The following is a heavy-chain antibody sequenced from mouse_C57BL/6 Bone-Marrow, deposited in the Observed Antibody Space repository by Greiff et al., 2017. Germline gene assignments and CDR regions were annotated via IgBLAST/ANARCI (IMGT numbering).Heavy chain of an antibody. Sequence: QVQLQQPGAELVRPGTSVKLSCKASGYTFTSYWMHWVKQRPGQGLEWIGVIDPSDSYTNYNQKFKGKATLTVDTSSSTAYMQLSSLTSEDSAVYYCARGDYYGSRAYWGQGTLVTVSA. CDR3: ARGDYYGSRAY. D-gene: IGHD1-1*01. CDR1: GYTFTSYW. V-gene: IGHV1-59*01. J-gene: IGHJ3*01. CDR2: IDPSDSYT.